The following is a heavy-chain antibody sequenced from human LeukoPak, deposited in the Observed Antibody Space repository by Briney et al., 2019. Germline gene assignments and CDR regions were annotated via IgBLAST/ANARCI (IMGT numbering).Heavy chain of an antibody. CDR1: GFAFDVFS. CDR3: AKEGYNSRWISFDH. D-gene: IGHD6-19*01. V-gene: IGHV3-43*01. Sequence: GGSLRLSCAASGFAFDVFSMHWVRQATGEGLEWVSLINRDGVTRYYADSVKGRFTISRDNSRNSLYLQLNSLTIEDTAPYYCAKEGYNSRWISFDHWGRGALVTVSS. CDR2: INRDGVTR. J-gene: IGHJ4*02.